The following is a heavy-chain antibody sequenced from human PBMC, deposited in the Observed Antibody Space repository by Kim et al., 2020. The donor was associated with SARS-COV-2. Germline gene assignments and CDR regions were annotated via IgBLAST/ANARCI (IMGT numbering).Heavy chain of an antibody. Sequence: GGSLRLSCAASGFTFSDYYMSWIRQAPGKGLEWVSYIISSSSYTNYADSVKGRFTISRDNAKNSLYLQMNSLRAEDTAVYYCARVGYDYVWGSYRDYYYYGMDVWGQGTTVTVSS. CDR3: ARVGYDYVWGSYRDYYYYGMDV. J-gene: IGHJ6*02. D-gene: IGHD3-16*02. CDR2: IISSSSYT. V-gene: IGHV3-11*05. CDR1: GFTFSDYY.